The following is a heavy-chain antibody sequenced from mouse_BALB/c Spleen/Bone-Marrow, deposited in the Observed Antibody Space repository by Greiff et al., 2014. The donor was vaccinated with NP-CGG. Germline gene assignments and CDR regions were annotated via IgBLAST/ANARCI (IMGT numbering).Heavy chain of an antibody. Sequence: DVKLVESGGGLVKPGGSLKLSCAASGFTFSDYYMYWVRQTPEKWLEWVATISDGGGYTYYPASVWGRFTISRDNAKNNLYLQMSSLKSEDTAMYYCARSGERYGAMDYWGQGTSVTVFS. CDR2: ISDGGGYT. D-gene: IGHD2-10*02. CDR3: ARSGERYGAMDY. V-gene: IGHV5-4*02. CDR1: GFTFSDYY. J-gene: IGHJ4*01.